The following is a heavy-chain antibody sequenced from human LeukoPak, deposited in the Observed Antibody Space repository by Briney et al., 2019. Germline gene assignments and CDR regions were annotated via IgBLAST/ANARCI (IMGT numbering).Heavy chain of an antibody. CDR3: ARHTTLVGATDY. CDR1: GHNFNSYW. J-gene: IGHJ4*02. V-gene: IGHV5-10-1*01. CDR2: IDTSDSYT. Sequence: GESLEISCQGSGHNFNSYWISWGRQVPGKGGEWMGRIDTSDSYTNDSTSCEGHVTISADKSISTSYLQWSSLKASDTAMYYCARHTTLVGATDYWGQGTLVTVSS. D-gene: IGHD1-26*01.